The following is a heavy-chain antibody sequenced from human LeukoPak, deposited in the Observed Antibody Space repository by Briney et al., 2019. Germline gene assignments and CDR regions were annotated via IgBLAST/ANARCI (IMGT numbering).Heavy chain of an antibody. CDR2: ISAYNGNT. V-gene: IGHV1-18*01. CDR1: GYTFTSHG. Sequence: GASVKVSCKASGYTFTSHGISWVRQAPGQGLEWMGWISAYNGNTNYAQKLQGSVTMTTDTYTSTTYMELRSLRSDDTAVYYCASSDGKYFQHWGQGTLVTVSS. D-gene: IGHD1-1*01. CDR3: ASSDGKYFQH. J-gene: IGHJ1*01.